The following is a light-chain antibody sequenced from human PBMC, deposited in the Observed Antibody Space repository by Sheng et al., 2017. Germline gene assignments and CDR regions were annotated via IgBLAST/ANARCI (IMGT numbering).Light chain of an antibody. CDR2: GAS. V-gene: IGKV3-15*01. Sequence: EIVMTQSPATLSVSPGERATLSCRASQSVSGKLAWYQQKPGQAPRLLIYGASTRATGIPARFSGSGSGTEFTLTISSLQPEDFGVYYCQQYDKWPLPFGGGTKVEIK. J-gene: IGKJ4*01. CDR3: QQYDKWPLP. CDR1: QSVSGK.